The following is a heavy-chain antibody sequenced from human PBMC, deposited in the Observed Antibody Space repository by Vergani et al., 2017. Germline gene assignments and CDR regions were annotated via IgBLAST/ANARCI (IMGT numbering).Heavy chain of an antibody. Sequence: QVQLQQWGAGLLKPSETLSLTCAVYGGSFSGYYWSWIRQPPGKGLEWIGEINHSGSTNYNPSLESRVTISVDTSKNQFSLKLSSVTAADTAVYYCARGSRTVATIGYYYYMDVWGKGTTVTVSS. J-gene: IGHJ6*03. D-gene: IGHD5-12*01. V-gene: IGHV4-34*01. CDR3: ARGSRTVATIGYYYYMDV. CDR2: INHSGST. CDR1: GGSFSGYY.